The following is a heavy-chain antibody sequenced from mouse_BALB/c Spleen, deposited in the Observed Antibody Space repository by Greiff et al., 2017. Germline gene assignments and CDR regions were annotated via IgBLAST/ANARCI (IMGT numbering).Heavy chain of an antibody. CDR3: ARERDYGSSFYWYFDV. Sequence: EVQGVESGGGLVKPGGSLKLSCAASGFTFSDYYMYWVRQTPEKRLEWVATISDGGSYTYYPDSVKGRFTISRDNAKNNLYLQMSSLKSEDTAMYYCARERDYGSSFYWYFDVWGAGTTVTVSS. D-gene: IGHD1-1*01. J-gene: IGHJ1*01. CDR1: GFTFSDYY. CDR2: ISDGGSYT. V-gene: IGHV5-4*02.